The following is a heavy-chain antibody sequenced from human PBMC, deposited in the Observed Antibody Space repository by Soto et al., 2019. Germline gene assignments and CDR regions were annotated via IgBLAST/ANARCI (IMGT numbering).Heavy chain of an antibody. CDR2: IYYSGST. J-gene: IGHJ5*02. Sequence: SETLSLTCTVSGGSISSYYWSWIRQPPGKGLEWIGYIYYSGSTNYNPSLKSRVTISVDTSKNQFSLKLSSVTAADTAVYYCASSQEIIAAPHWFDPGGQETLVTVSS. CDR1: GGSISSYY. D-gene: IGHD6-13*01. CDR3: ASSQEIIAAPHWFDP. V-gene: IGHV4-59*01.